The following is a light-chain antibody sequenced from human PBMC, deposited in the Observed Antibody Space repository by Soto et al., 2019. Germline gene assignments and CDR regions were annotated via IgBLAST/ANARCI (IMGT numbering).Light chain of an antibody. CDR2: DAS. Sequence: EIVLTQSPATLSLSPWERATLSCRASQSVSSYLAWSQQKPGQAPRLLIYDASNRATGIPARFSGSGSGTDFTLIISSLEPEDFAVYYGQQRRNWSGTFGQGPKVEIK. CDR1: QSVSSY. CDR3: QQRRNWSGT. J-gene: IGKJ1*01. V-gene: IGKV3-11*01.